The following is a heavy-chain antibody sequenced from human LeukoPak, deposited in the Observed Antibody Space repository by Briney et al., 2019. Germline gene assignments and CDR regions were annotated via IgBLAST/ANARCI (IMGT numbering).Heavy chain of an antibody. D-gene: IGHD5-12*01. CDR3: ARHSGYPTSDWFDP. V-gene: IGHV4-4*09. CDR1: GGSISSYY. Sequence: SETLSLTCTVSGGSISSYYWSWIRQPPGKGLEWIGYIYTSGSTNYNPSLKSRVTISVDTSKNQFSLKPSSVTAADTAVYYCARHSGYPTSDWFDPWGQGTLVTVSS. J-gene: IGHJ5*02. CDR2: IYTSGST.